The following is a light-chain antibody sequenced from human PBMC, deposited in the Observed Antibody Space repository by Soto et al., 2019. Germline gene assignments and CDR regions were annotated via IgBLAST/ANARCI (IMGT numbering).Light chain of an antibody. V-gene: IGLV2-8*01. J-gene: IGLJ1*01. CDR1: SSDVGGYKY. CDR2: EVN. CDR3: SSYAGSNIDYV. Sequence: SVLTQPPSASGSPGQSVTISCTGTSSDVGGYKYVSWYQQHPGKAPKLLIYEVNKRPSGVPDRLSGSKSGNTASLTVSGLQAEDEADYYCSSYAGSNIDYVFGTGTKVTVL.